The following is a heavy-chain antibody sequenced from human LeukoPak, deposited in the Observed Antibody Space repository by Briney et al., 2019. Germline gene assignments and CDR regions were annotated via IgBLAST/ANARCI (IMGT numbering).Heavy chain of an antibody. Sequence: SETLSLTCTVSVGSISSYFWSWIRQPPGKGLEWIGHIYYSGSTNYNPSLKSRVTISLDTSKSHFSLKLSSVTAADTAVYYCARGDYFDYWGQGTLVTVSS. CDR1: VGSISSYF. D-gene: IGHD3-16*01. V-gene: IGHV4-59*08. CDR2: IYYSGST. J-gene: IGHJ4*02. CDR3: ARGDYFDY.